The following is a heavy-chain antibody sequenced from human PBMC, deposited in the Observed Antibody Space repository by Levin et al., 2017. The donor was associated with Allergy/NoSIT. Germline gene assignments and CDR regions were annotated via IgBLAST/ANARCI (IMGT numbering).Heavy chain of an antibody. D-gene: IGHD1-26*01. Sequence: SGGSLRLSCAASEFTFSTYDMNWVRQAPGKGLEWVAVISYDGTETYYADSVKGRFTISRDNSKNTLHLQMKSLRTDDTAVYYCARGPRGSGSPYWYFDLWGRGTLVSVSS. J-gene: IGHJ2*01. CDR1: EFTFSTYD. CDR2: ISYDGTET. V-gene: IGHV3-30*04. CDR3: ARGPRGSGSPYWYFDL.